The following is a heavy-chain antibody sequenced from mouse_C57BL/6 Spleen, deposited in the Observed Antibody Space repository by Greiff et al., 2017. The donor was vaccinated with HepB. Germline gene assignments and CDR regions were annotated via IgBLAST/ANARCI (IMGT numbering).Heavy chain of an antibody. D-gene: IGHD2-4*01. Sequence: QVQLQQPGAELVKPGASVKLSCKASGYTFTSYWMHWVKQRRGQGLEWIGMIHPNSGSTNYNEKFKSKATLTVDKSSSTAYMQLSSLTSEDSAVYYCASPLYYDGAYWGQGTLSTVSA. CDR2: IHPNSGST. CDR3: ASPLYYDGAY. V-gene: IGHV1-64*01. CDR1: GYTFTSYW. J-gene: IGHJ3*01.